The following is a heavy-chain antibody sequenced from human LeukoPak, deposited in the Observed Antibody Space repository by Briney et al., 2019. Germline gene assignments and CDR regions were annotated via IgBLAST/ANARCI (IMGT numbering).Heavy chain of an antibody. Sequence: SVKVSCKASGGTFSSYAISWVRQAPGQGLEWMGGIIPIFGTANYAQKFQGKVTITTDESTSTAYMELSSLRSEDTAVYYCARGTYCSGGSCYSADYWGQGTLVTVSS. J-gene: IGHJ4*02. CDR2: IIPIFGTA. V-gene: IGHV1-69*05. CDR1: GGTFSSYA. CDR3: ARGTYCSGGSCYSADY. D-gene: IGHD2-15*01.